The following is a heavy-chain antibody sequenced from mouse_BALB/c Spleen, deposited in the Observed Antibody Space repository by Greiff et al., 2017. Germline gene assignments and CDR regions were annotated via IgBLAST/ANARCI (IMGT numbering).Heavy chain of an antibody. Sequence: VKVVESGPGLVAPSQSLSITCTVSGFSLTSYGVHWVRQPPGKGLEWLGVIWAGGSTNYNSALMSRLSISKDNSKSQVFLKMNSLQTDDTAMYYCARDGYGYGRADYWGQGTSVTVSS. J-gene: IGHJ4*01. CDR1: GFSLTSYG. CDR3: ARDGYGYGRADY. CDR2: IWAGGST. V-gene: IGHV2-9*02. D-gene: IGHD2-2*01.